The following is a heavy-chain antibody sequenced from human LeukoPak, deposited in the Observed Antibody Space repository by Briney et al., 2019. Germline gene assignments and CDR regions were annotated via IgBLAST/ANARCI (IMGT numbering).Heavy chain of an antibody. CDR1: GGTFSSYA. J-gene: IGHJ6*02. Sequence: GASVKVSCKASGGTFSSYAISWVRQAPGQGLEWMGGIIPIFGTANYAQKFQGRVTITADESTGTAYMELSSLRSEDTAVYYCASGRDGYNWYYYGMDVLGQGTTVTVSS. CDR2: IIPIFGTA. D-gene: IGHD5-24*01. CDR3: ASGRDGYNWYYYGMDV. V-gene: IGHV1-69*01.